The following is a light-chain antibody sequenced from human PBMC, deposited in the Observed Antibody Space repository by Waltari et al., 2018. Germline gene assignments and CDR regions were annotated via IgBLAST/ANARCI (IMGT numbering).Light chain of an antibody. Sequence: DIQMTQSPSSLSASVGDRETITCRASQSINSYLNWYQQKPGKAPKLLIYTASNLQSGVPSRFSGSGSGTNFTLTISSLQPEDFATYYCQQSYSTPLTFGGGTKVEIK. CDR3: QQSYSTPLT. CDR1: QSINSY. CDR2: TAS. J-gene: IGKJ4*01. V-gene: IGKV1-39*01.